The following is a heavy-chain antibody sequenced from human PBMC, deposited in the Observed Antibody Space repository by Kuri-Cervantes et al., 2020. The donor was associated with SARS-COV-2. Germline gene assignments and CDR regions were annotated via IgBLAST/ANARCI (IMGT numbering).Heavy chain of an antibody. CDR2: IYSGVST. V-gene: IGHV3-53*01. Sequence: GGSLRPSCAASGFTVSSNYMSWVRQAPGKGLGWVSVIYSGVSTSYADSVKGRFTISRDNSRNTLFIQMNSLRAEDTAVYYCARGHDRRVYFSTPAPHFFDFWGQGILVTVSS. J-gene: IGHJ4*02. CDR3: ARGHDRRVYFSTPAPHFFDF. CDR1: GFTVSSNY. D-gene: IGHD3-22*01.